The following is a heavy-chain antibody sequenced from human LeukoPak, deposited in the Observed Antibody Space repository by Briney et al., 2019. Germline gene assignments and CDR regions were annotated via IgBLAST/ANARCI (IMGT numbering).Heavy chain of an antibody. J-gene: IGHJ4*02. V-gene: IGHV3-7*01. D-gene: IGHD3-22*01. CDR2: IKKDGSEK. Sequence: GGSLRLSCAASGFTFRSYWMDWVRQAPGKGLEWVANIKKDGSEKYYVDSVKGRFTISRDNAKTSLYLHMNSLRAEDTAVYYCAREGSYYYYDSSGYYCGLFDYWGQGTLVTVSS. CDR3: AREGSYYYYDSSGYYCGLFDY. CDR1: GFTFRSYW.